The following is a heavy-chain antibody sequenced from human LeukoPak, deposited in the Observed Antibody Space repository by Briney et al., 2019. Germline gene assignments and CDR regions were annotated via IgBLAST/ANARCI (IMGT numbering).Heavy chain of an antibody. CDR3: AREGGLYYDILTGYYRGYSDY. CDR2: INPSGGST. J-gene: IGHJ4*02. V-gene: IGHV1-46*01. Sequence: ASVKVSCKASGYTFTSYYMHWVRQAPGQGLEWMGIINPSGGSTSYAQKFQGRVTMTRDTSTSTVYMELSSLRSEDTAVYYCAREGGLYYDILTGYYRGYSDYWGQGTLVTVSS. CDR1: GYTFTSYY. D-gene: IGHD3-9*01.